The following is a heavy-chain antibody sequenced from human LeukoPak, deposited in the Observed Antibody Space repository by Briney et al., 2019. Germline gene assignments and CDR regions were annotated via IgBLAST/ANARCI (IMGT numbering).Heavy chain of an antibody. CDR3: ARKGSGSYYTFTTPYDY. D-gene: IGHD3-10*01. V-gene: IGHV3-74*01. J-gene: IGHJ4*02. Sequence: PGGSLRLSCAAPGFTFSSYWMHWVRQAPGKGLVWVSRINSDGSSTSYADSVKGRFTISRDNAKDTLYLQMNSLRAEDTAVYYCARKGSGSYYTFTTPYDYWGQGTLVTVSS. CDR1: GFTFSSYW. CDR2: INSDGSST.